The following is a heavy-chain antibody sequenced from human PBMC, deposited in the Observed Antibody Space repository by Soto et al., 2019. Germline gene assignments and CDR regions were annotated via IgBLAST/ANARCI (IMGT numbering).Heavy chain of an antibody. CDR2: IWYDKSNK. CDR1: GFNFSSYG. Sequence: QVQLVESGGGVVQPGRSLRLSCAASGFNFSSYGMHWVRQAPGKGLEWVAVIWYDKSNKYYADSVKGRFTISRDISKNTLYLHVNSLRADDTAVYYCARAGLLLDYWGQGTLVTVSS. D-gene: IGHD1-26*01. CDR3: ARAGLLLDY. V-gene: IGHV3-33*01. J-gene: IGHJ4*02.